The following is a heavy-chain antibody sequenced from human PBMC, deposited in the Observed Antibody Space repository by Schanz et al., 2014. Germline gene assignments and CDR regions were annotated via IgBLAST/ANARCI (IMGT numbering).Heavy chain of an antibody. CDR3: ARGTDWNLHY. Sequence: EVQLVESGGGLVQPGGSLRLSCAASGFTLSSYWMHWVRQGTGKGLEWVSTIGYLGDTYYPDSVKGRFTVSRDSGQNSLYLQMNSLRAGDTAVYYCARGTDWNLHYWGQGALVTDSS. CDR2: IGYLGDT. D-gene: IGHD1-1*01. J-gene: IGHJ4*02. CDR1: GFTLSSYW. V-gene: IGHV3-13*01.